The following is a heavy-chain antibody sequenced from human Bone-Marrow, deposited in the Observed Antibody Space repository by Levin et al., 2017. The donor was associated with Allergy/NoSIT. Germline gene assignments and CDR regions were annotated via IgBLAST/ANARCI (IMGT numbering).Heavy chain of an antibody. V-gene: IGHV3-48*02. CDR3: ARGNYCSSTSCYLLPFDY. CDR1: GFTFSSYS. J-gene: IGHJ4*02. D-gene: IGHD2-2*01. Sequence: GGSLRLSCAASGFTFSSYSMNWVRQAPGKGLEWVSYISSSSSTIYYADSVKGRFTISRDNAKNSLYLQMNSLRDEDTAVYYCARGNYCSSTSCYLLPFDYWGQGTLVTVSS. CDR2: ISSSSSTI.